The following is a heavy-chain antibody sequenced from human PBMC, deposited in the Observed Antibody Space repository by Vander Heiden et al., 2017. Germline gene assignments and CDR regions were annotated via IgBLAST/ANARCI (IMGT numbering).Heavy chain of an antibody. CDR2: IYPGDSDT. D-gene: IGHD3-22*01. CDR3: ASRHYYYDSSGYNDY. CDR1: FTCYW. Sequence: FTCYWLGWVRQMPGKGLEWMGIIYPGDSDTRYSPSFQGQVTISADKSISTAYLQWSSLKASDTAMYYCASRHYYYDSSGYNDYWGQGTLVTVSS. J-gene: IGHJ4*02. V-gene: IGHV5-51*01.